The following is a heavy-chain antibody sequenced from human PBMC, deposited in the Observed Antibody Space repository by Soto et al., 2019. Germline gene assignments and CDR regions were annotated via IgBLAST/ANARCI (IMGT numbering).Heavy chain of an antibody. Sequence: GGSLRLSCAASGFTFSSYGMHWVRQAPGKGLEWVAVIWYDGSNKYYADSVKGRFTISRDNSKNTLYLQMNSLRAEDTAVYYCARGDRVVISYYYMDVWGKGTTVTVSS. CDR3: ARGDRVVISYYYMDV. D-gene: IGHD3-3*01. CDR1: GFTFSSYG. CDR2: IWYDGSNK. J-gene: IGHJ6*03. V-gene: IGHV3-33*01.